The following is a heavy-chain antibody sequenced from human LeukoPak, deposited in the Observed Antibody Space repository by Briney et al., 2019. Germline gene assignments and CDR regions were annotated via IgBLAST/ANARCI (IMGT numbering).Heavy chain of an antibody. J-gene: IGHJ5*02. D-gene: IGHD3-22*01. V-gene: IGHV4-59*01. Sequence: SETLSLTCTVSGGSISSYYWSWIRQPPGKGLEWIGYIYYSGSTNYNPSLKSRVTISVDTSKNQFSLKLSSVTAADTAVYYCARSGEAYDSSGYYWFWFDPWGQGTLVTVSS. CDR1: GGSISSYY. CDR3: ARSGEAYDSSGYYWFWFDP. CDR2: IYYSGST.